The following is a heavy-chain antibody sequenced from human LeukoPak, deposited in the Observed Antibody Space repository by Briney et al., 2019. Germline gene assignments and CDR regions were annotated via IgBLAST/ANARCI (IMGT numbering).Heavy chain of an antibody. D-gene: IGHD3-22*01. CDR1: GDSVSRSDSY. J-gene: IGHJ1*01. V-gene: IGHV4-39*01. Sequence: SETLSLTCSVSGDSVSRSDSYRDWIRQPPGKGLEWIGTIYYSGRTYYSPSLKSRVTMSVDPSNNQFSLNLRSVTAADTAVYYCARRRYYDGSGYLEWGQGTLLSVSS. CDR3: ARRRYYDGSGYLE. CDR2: IYYSGRT.